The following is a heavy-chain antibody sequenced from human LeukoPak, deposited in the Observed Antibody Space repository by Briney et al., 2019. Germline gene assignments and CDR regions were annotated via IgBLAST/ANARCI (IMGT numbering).Heavy chain of an antibody. CDR2: INHSGST. Sequence: SETLSLTCAVYGGSFSGYYWSWIRQPPGKGLEWIGEINHSGSTNYNPSLKSRVTISVDTSKNQFSLKLSSVTAADTAVYYCARTGRVVAVAALTWYFDLWGRGTLVTVSS. J-gene: IGHJ2*01. D-gene: IGHD2-15*01. CDR3: ARTGRVVAVAALTWYFDL. V-gene: IGHV4-34*01. CDR1: GGSFSGYY.